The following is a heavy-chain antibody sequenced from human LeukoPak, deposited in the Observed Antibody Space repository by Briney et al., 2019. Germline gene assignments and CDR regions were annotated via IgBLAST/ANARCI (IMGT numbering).Heavy chain of an antibody. V-gene: IGHV1-18*01. CDR2: ISAYNGNT. J-gene: IGHJ5*02. CDR1: GYTFTRYG. D-gene: IGHD2-2*01. CDR3: ARDRCSSTSCRGSDWFDP. Sequence: ASVKVSCKASGYTFTRYGISWVREAPGQGLEWMGWISAYNGNTNYAQKLQGRVTMTTDTSTSTAYMELRSLRSDDTAVYYCARDRCSSTSCRGSDWFDPWGQGTLVTVSS.